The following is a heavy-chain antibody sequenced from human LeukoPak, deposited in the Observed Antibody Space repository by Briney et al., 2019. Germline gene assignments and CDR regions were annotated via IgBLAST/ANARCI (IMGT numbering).Heavy chain of an antibody. Sequence: GGSLRLSCAASGFTLSSHVMHWVRQAPGRGLEWVAVIWFDGSKEFYAESVKGRFIISRDISKNTLYLQMNSLRAEDTAVYYCVPTVTGRQSWGQGTLVTVSS. CDR1: GFTLSSHV. J-gene: IGHJ5*02. D-gene: IGHD4-17*01. V-gene: IGHV3-33*01. CDR2: IWFDGSKE. CDR3: VPTVTGRQS.